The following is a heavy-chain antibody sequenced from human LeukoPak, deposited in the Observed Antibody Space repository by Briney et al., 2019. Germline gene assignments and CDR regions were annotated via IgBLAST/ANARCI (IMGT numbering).Heavy chain of an antibody. V-gene: IGHV3-30*02. D-gene: IGHD6-19*01. CDR1: GFTFSSYG. Sequence: GGSLRLSCAASGFTFSSYGMHWVRQAPGKGLEWVSFIRYDGSNEYYADSVRGRFTISRDNSENTLYLQMNSLRPEDTAVYYCAKSIAVAGLAGGRTFDYWGQGTLVTVSS. J-gene: IGHJ4*02. CDR3: AKSIAVAGLAGGRTFDY. CDR2: IRYDGSNE.